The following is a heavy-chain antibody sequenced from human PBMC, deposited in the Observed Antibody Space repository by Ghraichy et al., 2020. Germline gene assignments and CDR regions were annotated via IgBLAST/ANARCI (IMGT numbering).Heavy chain of an antibody. CDR2: ITGGGGNT. Sequence: GGSLRLSCAASGFIFGDYAMNWVRQAPGKGLDWVSGITGGGGNTDYAGSVKGRFTMSRDNSKNTVYLQMNSLRAEDTAVYYCAKGSYSYDSSGYMDHWGQGTRVTVSS. V-gene: IGHV3-23*01. D-gene: IGHD3-22*01. J-gene: IGHJ4*02. CDR3: AKGSYSYDSSGYMDH. CDR1: GFIFGDYA.